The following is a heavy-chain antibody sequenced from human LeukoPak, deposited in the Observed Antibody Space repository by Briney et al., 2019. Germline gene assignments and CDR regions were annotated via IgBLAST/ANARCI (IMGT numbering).Heavy chain of an antibody. V-gene: IGHV4-59*01. Sequence: PSETLSLTCTVSGGSISSYYWSWIRQPPGKGLEWIGYICYSGSTNYHPSLKSRVTISVDTSKNQFSLKPSSVTAADTAVYYCARAQTTVTQGPDAFDIWGLGTMVTVSS. CDR2: ICYSGST. J-gene: IGHJ3*02. CDR3: ARAQTTVTQGPDAFDI. CDR1: GGSISSYY. D-gene: IGHD4-17*01.